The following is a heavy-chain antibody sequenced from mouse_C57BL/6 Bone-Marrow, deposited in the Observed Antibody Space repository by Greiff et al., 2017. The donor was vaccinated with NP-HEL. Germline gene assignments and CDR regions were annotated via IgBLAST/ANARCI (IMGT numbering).Heavy chain of an antibody. CDR1: GFTFSSYA. CDR3: SCGGGSGQYYFDY. V-gene: IGHV5-4*01. D-gene: IGHD1-1*01. CDR2: ISDGGSYT. Sequence: DVQLVESGAGLVKPGGSLKLSCAASGFTFSSYAMSWVRQTPEKRLEWVATISDGGSYTYYPDNVKGRFTISRDNAKNNLYLQMSHLKSEDTAMYYCSCGGGSGQYYFDYWGQGTTLTVSS. J-gene: IGHJ2*01.